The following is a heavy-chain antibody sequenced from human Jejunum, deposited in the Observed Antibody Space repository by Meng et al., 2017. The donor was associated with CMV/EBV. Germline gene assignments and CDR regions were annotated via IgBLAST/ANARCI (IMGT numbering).Heavy chain of an antibody. CDR2: IYWDDDK. V-gene: IGHV2-5*02. D-gene: IGHD6-19*01. Sequence: QITLQGSVPTLVKPPQTPTLTCSFSGFSLTTNGAGVGWIRRPPGKALEWLALIYWDDDKHYSPSLESRLSIMKDTSKNRVVPIMTDVDPVDTATYYCAYRRGGGSGWNWFGPWGQGILVTVSS. J-gene: IGHJ5*02. CDR3: AYRRGGGSGWNWFGP. CDR1: GFSLTTNGAG.